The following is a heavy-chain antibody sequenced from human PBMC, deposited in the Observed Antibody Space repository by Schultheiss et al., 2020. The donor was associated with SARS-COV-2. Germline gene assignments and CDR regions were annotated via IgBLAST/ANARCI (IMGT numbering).Heavy chain of an antibody. J-gene: IGHJ4*02. CDR3: ARDVSSSISCYTD. V-gene: IGHV3-7*03. D-gene: IGHD2-2*02. Sequence: GGSLRLSCAASGFTFSSYWMSWVRQAPGKGLEWVANIKQDGSKIYYVDSVKGRFTVSRDNAKDSLYLQMNSLRAEDTAMYYCARDVSSSISCYTDWGQGSLVSVSS. CDR2: IKQDGSKI. CDR1: GFTFSSYW.